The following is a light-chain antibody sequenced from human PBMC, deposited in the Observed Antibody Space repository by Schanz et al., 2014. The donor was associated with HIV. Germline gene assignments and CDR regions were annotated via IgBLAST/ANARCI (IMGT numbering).Light chain of an antibody. CDR3: QHYSFWPRA. J-gene: IGKJ2*01. V-gene: IGKV3-20*01. CDR2: GAS. CDR1: QSVSSSY. Sequence: EIVLTQSPGTLSLSPGERATLSCRASQSVSSSYLAWYQQKPGQAPRLLIYGASSRATGIPDRFSGSGSGTQFALTITSLQAEDVAVYFCQHYSFWPRAFGQGTKLEIK.